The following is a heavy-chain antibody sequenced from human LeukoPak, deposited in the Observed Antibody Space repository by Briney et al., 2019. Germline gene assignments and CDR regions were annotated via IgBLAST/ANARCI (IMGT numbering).Heavy chain of an antibody. J-gene: IGHJ4*02. CDR2: ISSSGSTI. Sequence: GGSLRLSCAASGFTFSDYYMSWIRQAPGKGLEWVSYISSSGSTIYYADSVKVIFTISRDNAKTSLYLQMNSLRAEDTAVYYCAREGRRQWPPSRRSADGTFDYWGQGTLVTVSS. D-gene: IGHD6-19*01. CDR3: AREGRRQWPPSRRSADGTFDY. CDR1: GFTFSDYY. V-gene: IGHV3-11*04.